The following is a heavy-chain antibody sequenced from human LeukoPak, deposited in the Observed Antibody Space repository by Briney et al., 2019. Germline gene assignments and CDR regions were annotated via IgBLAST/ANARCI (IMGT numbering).Heavy chain of an antibody. J-gene: IGHJ3*02. V-gene: IGHV3-11*04. CDR2: ITSSGTKM. D-gene: IGHD3-10*01. CDR3: AREVYFYGDSAMECCFDT. Sequence: GGSLRLSCAASGSTFRDSYMNWIRQAPGKGLEWISYITSSGTKMYYADSVRGRFTISRDNAKNSLHLQMNSLRDDDTAVYYCAREVYFYGDSAMECCFDTWGQGTMVTVSS. CDR1: GSTFRDSY.